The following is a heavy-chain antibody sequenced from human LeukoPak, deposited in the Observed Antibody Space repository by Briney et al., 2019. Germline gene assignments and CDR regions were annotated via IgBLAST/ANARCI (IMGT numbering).Heavy chain of an antibody. CDR2: IYYSGST. D-gene: IGHD1-26*01. J-gene: IGHJ4*02. CDR1: GGSISSGTYY. Sequence: PSETLSLTGTVSGGSISSGTYYWGWVRQPPGKGLEWIGSIYYSGSTSYNPSLKSRVTISVDTSKNQFSLKLDSVTAADTAVYYCARNASDSGTSYFDYWGQGTLVTVSS. V-gene: IGHV4-39*01. CDR3: ARNASDSGTSYFDY.